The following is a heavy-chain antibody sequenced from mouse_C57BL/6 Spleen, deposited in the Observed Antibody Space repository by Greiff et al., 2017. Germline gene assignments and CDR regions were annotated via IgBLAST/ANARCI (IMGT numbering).Heavy chain of an antibody. CDR3: ARYPTQTAQATTWFAY. Sequence: QVQLQQPGAELVKPGASVKLSCKASGYTFTSYWMHWVKQRPGRGLEWIGRIDPNSGGTKYNEKFKSKATLTVDKPSSTAYMQLSSLTSEDSAVYYCARYPTQTAQATTWFAYWGQGTLVTVSA. V-gene: IGHV1-72*01. CDR1: GYTFTSYW. J-gene: IGHJ3*01. CDR2: IDPNSGGT. D-gene: IGHD3-2*02.